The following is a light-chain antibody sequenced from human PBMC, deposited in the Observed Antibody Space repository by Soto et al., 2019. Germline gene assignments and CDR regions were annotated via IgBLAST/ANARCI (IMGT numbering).Light chain of an antibody. V-gene: IGKV3-15*01. CDR2: GAS. CDR3: QQYNDWLWT. Sequence: EIVLTQSPATLSLSPGERATLSCRASQSVSSYLAWYQQKPGQAPRLLIYGASTRATGIPARFSGRGSGTEFTLTITSLQSEDFAVYYCQQYNDWLWTFGQGTKVDNK. J-gene: IGKJ1*01. CDR1: QSVSSY.